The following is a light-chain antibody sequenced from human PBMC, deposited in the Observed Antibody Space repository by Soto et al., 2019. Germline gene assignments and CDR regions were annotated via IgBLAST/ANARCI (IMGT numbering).Light chain of an antibody. CDR1: SSNIGSNY. Sequence: QSVLTQPPSASGTPGQRVTSSCSGSSSNIGSNYVYWYQQLPGTAPKLLIYRNNQRPSGVPDRFSGSKSGTSASLAISGLRSEDEADYYCAAWDDSLEGVFGGGTQLTVL. V-gene: IGLV1-47*01. CDR3: AAWDDSLEGV. CDR2: RNN. J-gene: IGLJ2*01.